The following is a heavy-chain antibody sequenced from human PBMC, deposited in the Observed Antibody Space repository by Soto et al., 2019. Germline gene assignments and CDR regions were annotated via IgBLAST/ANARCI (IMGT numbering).Heavy chain of an antibody. J-gene: IGHJ4*02. CDR1: GGSISGHY. Sequence: SVPLALTCSVSGGSISGHYWTWIRQSPGKGLEWIGYIFYSGSTNYNPSLKSRVTISVDTSKNQFSLKMSSVTAADTAVYYCARVGSSGWSPDYWGRGTLVTVSS. V-gene: IGHV4-59*11. D-gene: IGHD6-19*01. CDR3: ARVGSSGWSPDY. CDR2: IFYSGST.